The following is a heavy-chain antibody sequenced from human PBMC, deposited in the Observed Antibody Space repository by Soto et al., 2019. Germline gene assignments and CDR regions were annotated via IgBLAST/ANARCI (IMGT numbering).Heavy chain of an antibody. CDR3: AKAGIAAAGTSVGYFQH. D-gene: IGHD6-13*01. CDR2: ISWNSGSI. V-gene: IGHV3-9*01. CDR1: GFTFDDYA. Sequence: GGSLRLSCAASGFTFDDYAMHWVRQAPGKGLEWVSGISWNSGSIGYADSVKGRFTISRDNAKNSLYLQMNSLRAEDTALYYCAKAGIAAAGTSVGYFQHWGQGTLVTVSS. J-gene: IGHJ1*01.